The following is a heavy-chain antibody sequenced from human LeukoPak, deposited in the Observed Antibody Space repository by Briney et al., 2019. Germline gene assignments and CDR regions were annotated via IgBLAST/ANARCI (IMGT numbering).Heavy chain of an antibody. CDR2: IYYSGST. V-gene: IGHV4-31*03. CDR3: ARAPKGMATVRYYYYYYMDV. D-gene: IGHD5-24*01. Sequence: SETLSLTCTVSSGSITSGGYYWNWIRQHPGKGLEWIGYIYYSGSTFYNPSLKSRVTMSVDTSKNQFSLKLSSVTAADTAVYYCARAPKGMATVRYYYYYYMDVWGKGTTVTVSS. J-gene: IGHJ6*03. CDR1: SGSITSGGYY.